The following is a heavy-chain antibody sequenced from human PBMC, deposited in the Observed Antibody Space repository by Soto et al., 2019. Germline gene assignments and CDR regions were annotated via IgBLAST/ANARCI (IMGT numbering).Heavy chain of an antibody. CDR2: IGGSGGST. D-gene: IGHD3-3*01. Sequence: EVQLLESGGGLVQPGGSLRLSCAASGFTFSKSAMSWVRQAPGKGLEWVSGIGGSGGSTYYADSVKGRFTISRDNSKKKLYRQMYSLRAEDTAVYYCANKFLEWLIPSDMDVWGHGTTVTVS. CDR1: GFTFSKSA. V-gene: IGHV3-23*01. J-gene: IGHJ6*02. CDR3: ANKFLEWLIPSDMDV.